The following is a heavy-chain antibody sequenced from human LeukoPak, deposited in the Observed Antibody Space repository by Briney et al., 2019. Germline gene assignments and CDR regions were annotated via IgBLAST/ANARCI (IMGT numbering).Heavy chain of an antibody. CDR2: ISGSGGST. J-gene: IGHJ4*02. Sequence: GGALRLSCAAPGFTFSSYAMSWGRQAPGEGPEWVSTISGSGGSTYYADSVKGRFTISRDNSKNTLYLQMNSLRAEDTAVYYCAKAEGSGSSRRPFDYWGQGTLVTVSS. D-gene: IGHD3-10*01. CDR1: GFTFSSYA. CDR3: AKAEGSGSSRRPFDY. V-gene: IGHV3-23*01.